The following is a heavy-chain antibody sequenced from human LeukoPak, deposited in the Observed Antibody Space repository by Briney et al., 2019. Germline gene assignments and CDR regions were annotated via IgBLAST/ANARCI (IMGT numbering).Heavy chain of an antibody. Sequence: PGGSLRLSCAASGFAFSSYWMSWVRQAPGKGLEWVANIKQDGSEKYYVDSVKGRFTISRDNAKNSLYLQMNSLRAEDTAVYYCARDLVDFWSGYYNWFDPWGQGTLVTVSS. CDR2: IKQDGSEK. CDR1: GFAFSSYW. J-gene: IGHJ5*02. V-gene: IGHV3-7*01. CDR3: ARDLVDFWSGYYNWFDP. D-gene: IGHD3-3*01.